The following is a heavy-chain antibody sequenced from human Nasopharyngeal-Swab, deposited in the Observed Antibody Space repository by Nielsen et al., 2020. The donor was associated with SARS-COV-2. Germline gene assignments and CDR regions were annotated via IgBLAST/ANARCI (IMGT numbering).Heavy chain of an antibody. CDR2: VSYSGTA. D-gene: IGHD4-17*01. CDR1: GASISSRNNY. J-gene: IGHJ4*02. Sequence: GSLRLSCVVSGASISSRNNYWGWIRQSPQKGLEWIGTVSYSGTANYNPSLNSRVTISVDTSKNQFSLKLISVTAADTAVYYCARDESGDYLGLPFDYWGQGTLVTVSS. CDR3: ARDESGDYLGLPFDY. V-gene: IGHV4-39*07.